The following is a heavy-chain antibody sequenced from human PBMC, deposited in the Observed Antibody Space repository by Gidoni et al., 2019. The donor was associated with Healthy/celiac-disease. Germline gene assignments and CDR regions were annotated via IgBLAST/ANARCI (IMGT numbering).Heavy chain of an antibody. CDR2: INPNSGGT. CDR1: GYTFTGYY. Sequence: QVQLVQSGAEVKKPGASVKVSCKASGYTFTGYYMHWVRQAPGQGLEWMGRINPNSGGTNYAQKFQGRVTMTRDTSISTAYMELSRLRSDDTAVYYCVIPPYYDYVWGSYRYADDDYWGQGTLVTVSS. J-gene: IGHJ4*02. D-gene: IGHD3-16*02. V-gene: IGHV1-2*06. CDR3: VIPPYYDYVWGSYRYADDDY.